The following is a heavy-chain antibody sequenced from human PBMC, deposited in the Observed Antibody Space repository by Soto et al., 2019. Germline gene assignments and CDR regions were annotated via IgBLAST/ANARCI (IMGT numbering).Heavy chain of an antibody. J-gene: IGHJ4*02. Sequence: QITLKESGPTLVKPTQTLTLTCTFSGFSLSTTEEGVGWIRQPPGKAPEWLALIYWDDDKRYSPSLKTRLTITKDTSKNQVVLTVTNVDPVDTATYYCAHGSCFGAGCYPNPYFDFWGQGILVTVSS. D-gene: IGHD2-2*01. V-gene: IGHV2-5*02. CDR1: GFSLSTTEEG. CDR3: AHGSCFGAGCYPNPYFDF. CDR2: IYWDDDK.